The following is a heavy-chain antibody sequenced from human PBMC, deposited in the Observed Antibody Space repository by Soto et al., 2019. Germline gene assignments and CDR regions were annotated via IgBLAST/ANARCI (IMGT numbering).Heavy chain of an antibody. J-gene: IGHJ5*02. CDR3: ARGQGFGELFGIWFDP. V-gene: IGHV3-7*01. Sequence: GGSLRLSCAASGFTFSSYWMTWVRQAPGKGLEWVANIKQDGSEKYYVDSVKGRFTISRDNAKNSLYLQMNSLRAEDTAVYYCARGQGFGELFGIWFDPWGQGTLVTVSS. D-gene: IGHD3-10*01. CDR2: IKQDGSEK. CDR1: GFTFSSYW.